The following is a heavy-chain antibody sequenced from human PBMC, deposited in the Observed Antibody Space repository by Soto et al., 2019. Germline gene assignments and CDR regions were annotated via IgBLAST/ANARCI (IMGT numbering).Heavy chain of an antibody. CDR3: ARGRAAAGDNWFDP. V-gene: IGHV1-18*01. CDR1: GYTFTSYG. J-gene: IGHJ5*02. Sequence: ASVKASCKSSGYTFTSYGISWVRQAPGQGLEWMGWISAYNGNTNYAQKLQGRVTMTTDTSTSTAYMELRSLRSDDTAVYYCARGRAAAGDNWFDPWGQGTLVTVSS. CDR2: ISAYNGNT. D-gene: IGHD6-13*01.